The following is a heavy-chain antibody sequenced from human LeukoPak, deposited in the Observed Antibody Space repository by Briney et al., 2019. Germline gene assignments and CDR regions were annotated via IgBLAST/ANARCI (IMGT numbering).Heavy chain of an antibody. J-gene: IGHJ4*02. Sequence: SETLSLTCTVSGGSVSSGFYYWSWIRQPPGKGLEWIGYIYYSGSTNYNPSLKSRVTISVDTSKNQFSLKLSSVTAADTAVYYCARKSNNIDYWGQGTLATVSS. CDR1: GGSVSSGFYY. CDR3: ARKSNNIDY. CDR2: IYYSGST. V-gene: IGHV4-61*01. D-gene: IGHD2/OR15-2a*01.